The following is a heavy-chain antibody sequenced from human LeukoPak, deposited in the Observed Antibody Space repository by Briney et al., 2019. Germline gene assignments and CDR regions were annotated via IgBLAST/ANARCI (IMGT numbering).Heavy chain of an antibody. V-gene: IGHV1-8*02. CDR1: GYTFTSYD. D-gene: IGHD7-27*01. Sequence: GASVKVSCKASGYTFTSYDINWVRQATGQGLEWMGWMNPNSGNTGYAQKFQGRVTMTRNTSISTAYMELSSLRSEDTAVYYCARVSLNWGSFYYYYYMDVWGKGTTVTVSS. CDR3: ARVSLNWGSFYYYYYMDV. J-gene: IGHJ6*03. CDR2: MNPNSGNT.